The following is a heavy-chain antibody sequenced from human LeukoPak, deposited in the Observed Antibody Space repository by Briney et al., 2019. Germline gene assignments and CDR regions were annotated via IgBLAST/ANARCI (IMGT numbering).Heavy chain of an antibody. Sequence: GGSLRLSCAASGLTFSSHWMHWVRHAPGKGLVWVSRITNDGSSTTYADSVKGRFTISRDNSKNTLYLQMNSLRAEDTAVYYCAKDRPPATNWGQGTLVTVSS. CDR1: GLTFSSHW. CDR2: ITNDGSST. V-gene: IGHV3-74*01. CDR3: AKDRPPATN. J-gene: IGHJ4*02.